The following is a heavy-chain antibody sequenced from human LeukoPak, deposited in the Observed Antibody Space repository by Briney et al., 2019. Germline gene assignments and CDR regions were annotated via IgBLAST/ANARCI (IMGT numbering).Heavy chain of an antibody. D-gene: IGHD4-23*01. V-gene: IGHV1-8*02. CDR2: MNPNSGDA. CDR1: GYSFTSYD. Sequence: ASVKVSCKASGYSFTSYDINWVRQATGQGLEWIGWMNPNSGDADYTQKFKGRVTFTRDTSTRTAYMEVNSLGSEDTAVYYCAISNFGGNVHFDYWGQGTLVTVSS. CDR3: AISNFGGNVHFDY. J-gene: IGHJ4*02.